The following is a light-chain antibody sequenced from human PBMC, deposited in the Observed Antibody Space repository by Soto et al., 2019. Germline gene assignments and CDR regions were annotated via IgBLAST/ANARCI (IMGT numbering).Light chain of an antibody. CDR3: QQYGSSPRT. V-gene: IGKV3-20*01. Sequence: EILLTQSPGTLSLSPGERATLSCRASQSVTSSYLAWYQQKPGQAPRLLIYGASSRATGIPDRFSGSGSGTDFTLTISRLEPDDFAVYYCQQYGSSPRTFDQGTKVEIK. J-gene: IGKJ1*01. CDR1: QSVTSSY. CDR2: GAS.